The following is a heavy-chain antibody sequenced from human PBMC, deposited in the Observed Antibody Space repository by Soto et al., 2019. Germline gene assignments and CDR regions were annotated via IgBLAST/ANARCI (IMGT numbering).Heavy chain of an antibody. V-gene: IGHV4-59*01. Sequence: SETLSLTCIVSGGSITSYHWSWIRQFPEKGLEWIAYTSYTGNTNYNPSLKSRVTISVDTSKYQFSLKLSSVTAADTAVYYCARGYYYGSASYRGMDVSGQGAKVTVS. CDR1: GGSITSYH. J-gene: IGHJ6*02. CDR2: TSYTGNT. CDR3: ARGYYYGSASYRGMDV. D-gene: IGHD3-10*01.